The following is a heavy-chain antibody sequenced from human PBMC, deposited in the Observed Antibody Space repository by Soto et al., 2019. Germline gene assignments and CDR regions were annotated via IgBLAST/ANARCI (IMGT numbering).Heavy chain of an antibody. D-gene: IGHD6-19*01. CDR3: VRDRALDSSGHWFDS. V-gene: IGHV4-31*03. CDR2: IYHIGSP. Sequence: SETLSLTCTVSGRSVSSGGYYWTWIRQHPGKGLEWIGYIYHIGSPSYNPSLKSRLTMSLDTSKSQYSLNLTSVTAADTAIYYCVRDRALDSSGHWFDSWGQGTLVTVSS. CDR1: GRSVSSGGYY. J-gene: IGHJ5*01.